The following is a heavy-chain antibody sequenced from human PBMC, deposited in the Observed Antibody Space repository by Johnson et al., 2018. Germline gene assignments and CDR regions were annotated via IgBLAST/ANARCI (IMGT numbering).Heavy chain of an antibody. V-gene: IGHV3-30*03. CDR3: ARAIVGKGYFQH. D-gene: IGHD1-26*01. J-gene: IGHJ1*01. CDR2: ISYDGRNK. CDR1: GFTFSSYG. Sequence: QVQLVQSGGGVVQPGRSLRLSCAASGFTFSSYGMHWVRQAPGKGLEWVAVISYDGRNKYYADSVKGRLPISRDNAKNSLYLQMNSLRDEDTAVYYCARAIVGKGYFQHWGQGTLVTVSS.